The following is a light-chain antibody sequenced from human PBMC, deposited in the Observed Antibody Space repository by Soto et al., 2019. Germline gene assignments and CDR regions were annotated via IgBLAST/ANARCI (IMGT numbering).Light chain of an antibody. CDR2: DAS. Sequence: DIQMTQSPSTLSASVGDRVTITCRAIQTVSTWLAWYQQKLGRAPKLLIYDASSLQSGVPSRFSGSGAGTEFTLTISSLQPDDFATYYCQQYISSSSTFGQGTKLEI. CDR3: QQYISSSST. CDR1: QTVSTW. V-gene: IGKV1-5*01. J-gene: IGKJ2*01.